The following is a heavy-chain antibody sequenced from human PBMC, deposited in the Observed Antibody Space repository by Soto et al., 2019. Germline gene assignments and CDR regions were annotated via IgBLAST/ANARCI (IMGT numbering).Heavy chain of an antibody. D-gene: IGHD3-10*01. CDR1: GITTSTYW. J-gene: IGHJ4*02. Sequence: EVQLVESGGAFVRHGESLRLSCGASGITTSTYWMSWVRQATGRGIEWVSTIKQDGSEKYYMDSLKGRFTISRDNAINSLYRQMSSLSAEDTAVYFCVSGDHPDYWGQGTLVIVSS. CDR3: VSGDHPDY. CDR2: IKQDGSEK. V-gene: IGHV3-7*03.